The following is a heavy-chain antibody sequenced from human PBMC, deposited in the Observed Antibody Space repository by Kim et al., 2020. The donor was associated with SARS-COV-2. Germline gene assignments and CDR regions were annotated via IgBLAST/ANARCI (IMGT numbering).Heavy chain of an antibody. V-gene: IGHV4-31*03. CDR2: IYYSGST. J-gene: IGHJ4*02. CDR1: GGSISSGGYY. Sequence: SETLSLTCTVSGGSISSGGYYWSWIRQHPGKGLEWIGYIYYSGSTYYNPSLKSRVTISVDTSKNQFSLKLSSVTAADTAVYYCARARAVADLDFDYWGQGTLVTVSP. CDR3: ARARAVADLDFDY. D-gene: IGHD6-19*01.